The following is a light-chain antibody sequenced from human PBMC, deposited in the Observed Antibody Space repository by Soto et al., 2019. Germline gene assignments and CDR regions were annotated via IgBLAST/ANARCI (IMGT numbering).Light chain of an antibody. CDR3: SSSTTKNIRQIV. Sequence: QSVLTQPASVSGSPGQSITISCTGTSSDVGGYNYVSWYQHHPGKAPKLMIFDVSNRPSGVSNRFSGSKSGNTASLTISGLQPEDEVYYYCSSSTTKNIRQIVFGTGTKVTDL. V-gene: IGLV2-14*03. J-gene: IGLJ1*01. CDR2: DVS. CDR1: SSDVGGYNY.